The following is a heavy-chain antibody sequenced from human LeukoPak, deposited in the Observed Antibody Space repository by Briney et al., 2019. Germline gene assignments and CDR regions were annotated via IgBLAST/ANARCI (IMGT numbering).Heavy chain of an antibody. D-gene: IGHD3-10*01. Sequence: SETLSLTCTVSGGSISSSSYYWGWIRQPPGKGLEWIASIYYSGSTYYNPSLKSRVTISVDTSKNQFSLKLSSVTAADTAVYYCASAFGELSPTDYWGQGTLVTVSS. CDR3: ASAFGELSPTDY. J-gene: IGHJ4*02. CDR1: GGSISSSSYY. CDR2: IYYSGST. V-gene: IGHV4-39*01.